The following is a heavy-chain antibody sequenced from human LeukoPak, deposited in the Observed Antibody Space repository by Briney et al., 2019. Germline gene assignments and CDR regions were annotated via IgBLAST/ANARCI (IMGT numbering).Heavy chain of an antibody. CDR2: ISWNSGSI. Sequence: GGSLRLSCAASGFTFDDYAMHWVRQAPGKGLEWVSGISWNSGSIGYADSVKGRFTISRDNAKNSLYLQMNSLRAEDTAVYYCAKKQAIAAAGYLFDYWGQGTLVTVSS. CDR3: AKKQAIAAAGYLFDY. V-gene: IGHV3-9*01. CDR1: GFTFDDYA. J-gene: IGHJ4*02. D-gene: IGHD6-13*01.